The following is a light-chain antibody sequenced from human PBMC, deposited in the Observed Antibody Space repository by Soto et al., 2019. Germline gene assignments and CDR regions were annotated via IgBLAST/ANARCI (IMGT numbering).Light chain of an antibody. CDR2: EVN. Sequence: QSALTQPPSASGSPGQSVTISCTGTSSDVGGYNSVSWYQQHPGKAPKLMIYEVNKRPSGVPDRFSGSKSGNTASPTVSGLQAEDEADYYCSSYAGSNNWVFGGGTKLTVL. J-gene: IGLJ2*01. CDR1: SSDVGGYNS. V-gene: IGLV2-8*01. CDR3: SSYAGSNNWV.